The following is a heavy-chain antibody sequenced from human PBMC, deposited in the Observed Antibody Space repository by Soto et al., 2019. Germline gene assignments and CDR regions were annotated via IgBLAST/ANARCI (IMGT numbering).Heavy chain of an antibody. CDR1: GFTFPSSA. CDR2: IVVGSGNT. J-gene: IGHJ5*02. Sequence: SGKVSYKASGFTFPSSALHWVRQARGQRLEWIGWIVVGSGNTNYAQKFQERVTITRDMSTSTAYMELSSLRSEDTAVYYCAAEFPDCSSTSCRVPWGQRTLVTVSS. V-gene: IGHV1-58*01. CDR3: AAEFPDCSSTSCRVP. D-gene: IGHD2-2*01.